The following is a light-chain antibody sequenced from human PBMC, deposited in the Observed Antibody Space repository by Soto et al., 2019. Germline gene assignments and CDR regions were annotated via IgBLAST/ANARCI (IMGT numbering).Light chain of an antibody. V-gene: IGKV3-15*01. CDR1: QSVSSN. CDR2: GAS. CDR3: QQYGSSPWT. J-gene: IGKJ1*01. Sequence: EIVMTQSPATLSVSPGERATLSCRASQSVSSNLAWYQQKPGQAPRLLIYGASTRATGIPARFSGSGSGTDFTLTVSRLGPEDFAVYYCQQYGSSPWTFGQGTKVDFK.